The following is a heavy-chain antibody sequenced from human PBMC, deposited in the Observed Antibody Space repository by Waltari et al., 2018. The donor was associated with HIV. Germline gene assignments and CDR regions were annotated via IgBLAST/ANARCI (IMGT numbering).Heavy chain of an antibody. CDR2: INPDTGDT. CDR3: ARGEDVSLTHLPPGFRLEF. Sequence: QTLLVQSESEVRAPGASVVLSCKASGDSFSNYFLYWLRQAPGQGLEWMGRINPDTGDTTNSPTLRTRVTRPRDTSSASTYREMTRLTAADTATYVGARGEDVSLTHLPPGFRLEFWGKGSLVSVSS. CDR1: GDSFSNYF. J-gene: IGHJ4*02. V-gene: IGHV1-2*06. D-gene: IGHD3-16*01.